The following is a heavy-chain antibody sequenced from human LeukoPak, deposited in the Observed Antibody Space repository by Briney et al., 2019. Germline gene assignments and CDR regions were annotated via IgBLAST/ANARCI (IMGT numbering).Heavy chain of an antibody. V-gene: IGHV3-33*06. CDR3: AKGGYCSSTSCYALPDY. CDR2: IWYDGSNK. Sequence: GGSLRLSCAASGFTFSSYGMHWVRQAPGKGLEGVAVIWYDGSNKYYADSVKGRFTISRDNSKNTLYLQMNSLRAEDTAVYYCAKGGYCSSTSCYALPDYWGQGTLVTVSS. D-gene: IGHD2-2*01. CDR1: GFTFSSYG. J-gene: IGHJ4*02.